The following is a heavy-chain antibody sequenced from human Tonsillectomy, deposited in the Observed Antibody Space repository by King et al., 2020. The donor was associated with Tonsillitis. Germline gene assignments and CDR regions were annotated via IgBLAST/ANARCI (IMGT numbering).Heavy chain of an antibody. CDR1: GFTFRSYA. J-gene: IGHJ4*02. CDR2: ISSSGGST. V-gene: IGHV3-23*04. D-gene: IGHD4-17*01. Sequence: VQLVESGGGLVQPGGSLRLSCAASGFTFRSYAMSWVRQAPGKGLEWVSTISSSGGSTYYADSVKGRFTISRDNSKNTLYLQMNSLRAEDTAVYYCAKEDDCGDYIPSYWGQGTLVTVSS. CDR3: AKEDDCGDYIPSY.